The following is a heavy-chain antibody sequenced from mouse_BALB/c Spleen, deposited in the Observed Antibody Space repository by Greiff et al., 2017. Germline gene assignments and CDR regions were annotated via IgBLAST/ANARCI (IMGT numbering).Heavy chain of an antibody. CDR3: ARPLLAGAMDY. V-gene: IGHV1S137*01. D-gene: IGHD1-1*01. CDR2: ISTYYGDA. CDR1: GYTFTDYA. Sequence: VQLQQSGAELVRPGVSVKISCKGSGYTFTDYAMHWVKQSHAKSLEWIGVISTYYGDASYNQKFKGKATMTVDKSSSTAYMELARLTSEDSAIYYCARPLLAGAMDYWGQGTSVTVSS. J-gene: IGHJ4*01.